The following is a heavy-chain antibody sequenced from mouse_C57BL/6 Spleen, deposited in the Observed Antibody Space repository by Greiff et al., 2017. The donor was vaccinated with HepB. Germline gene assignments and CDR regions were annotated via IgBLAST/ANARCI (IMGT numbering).Heavy chain of an antibody. J-gene: IGHJ4*01. CDR3: ARRRDYYGSSYGDYAMDY. CDR1: GFNIKNTY. Sequence: VQLQQPVAELVRPGASVKLSCTASGFNIKNTYMHWVKQRPEQGLEWIGRIDPANGNTKYAPKFQGKATITADTSSNTAYLQLSSLTSEDTAIYYCARRRDYYGSSYGDYAMDYWGQGTSVTVSS. D-gene: IGHD1-1*01. V-gene: IGHV14-3*01. CDR2: IDPANGNT.